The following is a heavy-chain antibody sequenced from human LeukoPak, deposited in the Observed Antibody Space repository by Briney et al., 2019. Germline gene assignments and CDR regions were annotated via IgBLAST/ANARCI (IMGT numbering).Heavy chain of an antibody. CDR1: GYTFTSYY. CDR3: AKVGAILSGYERFDY. D-gene: IGHD5-12*01. J-gene: IGHJ4*02. Sequence: ASVKVSCKASGYTFTSYYMHWVRQAPGQGLEWMGIINPSGGSTSYAQKFQGRVTMTRDMSTSTVYMELSSLRSEDTAVYYCAKVGAILSGYERFDYWGQGTLVTVSS. CDR2: INPSGGST. V-gene: IGHV1-46*01.